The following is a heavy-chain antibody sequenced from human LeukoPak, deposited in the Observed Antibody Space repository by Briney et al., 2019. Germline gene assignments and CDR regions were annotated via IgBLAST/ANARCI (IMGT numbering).Heavy chain of an antibody. CDR1: GFTFSSYG. D-gene: IGHD6-19*01. Sequence: GRSLRLSCAASGFTFSSYGMHWVRQAPGKGLEWVAVISYDGSNKYYADSVKGRFTISRDNSKNTLYLQMNSLRAEDTAVYYCAKDLERVAGSDFDYWGQGTLVTVSS. CDR3: AKDLERVAGSDFDY. CDR2: ISYDGSNK. V-gene: IGHV3-30*18. J-gene: IGHJ4*02.